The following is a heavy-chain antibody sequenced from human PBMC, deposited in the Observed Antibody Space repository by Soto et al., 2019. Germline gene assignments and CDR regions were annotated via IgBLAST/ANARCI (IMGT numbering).Heavy chain of an antibody. CDR1: GGSISSSNW. CDR3: ARDAKTNYDFWSGEFS. CDR2: IYHSGST. Sequence: SETLSLTCAVSGGSISSSNWWSWVRQPPGKGLEWIGEIYHSGSTNYNPSLKSRVTISVDKSKNQFSLKLSSVTAADTAVYYCARDAKTNYDFWSGEFSWGQGTLVTVSS. J-gene: IGHJ5*02. V-gene: IGHV4-4*02. D-gene: IGHD3-3*01.